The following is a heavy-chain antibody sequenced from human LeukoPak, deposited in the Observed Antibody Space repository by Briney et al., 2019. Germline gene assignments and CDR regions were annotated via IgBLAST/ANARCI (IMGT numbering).Heavy chain of an antibody. J-gene: IGHJ4*02. CDR2: IYYSGST. D-gene: IGHD2-15*01. CDR1: GGSISSYH. Sequence: PSETLSLTCTVSGGSISSYHWSWIRQPPGKGLEWIGFIYYSGSTNYNPSLKSRVIISVDTSKNQISLKLSSVTAADTAVYYCARDNCSGGSCYSDYWGQGTLVTVSP. CDR3: ARDNCSGGSCYSDY. V-gene: IGHV4-59*12.